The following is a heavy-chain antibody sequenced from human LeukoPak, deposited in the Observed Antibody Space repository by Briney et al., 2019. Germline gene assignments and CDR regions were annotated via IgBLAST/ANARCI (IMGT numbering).Heavy chain of an antibody. D-gene: IGHD6-13*01. V-gene: IGHV3-23*01. Sequence: PGGSLRLSCAASGFTFSSYAMSWVRQAPGKGLEWVSAISGSGGSTYYADSVKGRFTISRDNSKNTLYLQMNSLRAEDTAVYYCAKDGDREDSSSWWYFDLWGRGTLVTVSS. J-gene: IGHJ2*01. CDR2: ISGSGGST. CDR3: AKDGDREDSSSWWYFDL. CDR1: GFTFSSYA.